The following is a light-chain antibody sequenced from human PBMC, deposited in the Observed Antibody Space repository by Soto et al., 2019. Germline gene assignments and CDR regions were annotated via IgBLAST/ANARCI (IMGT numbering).Light chain of an antibody. CDR3: QSFDINVLGVI. J-gene: IGLJ2*01. CDR2: SNT. Sequence: QSVLTQPPSVSGAPGQRVTISCTGSNSNIGAGFGVQWYQQFPRTAPRLLIYSNTNRPSGVPDRFSASKSGTSASLAITGLRAEDEADYYCQSFDINVLGVIFGVGTKLTVL. V-gene: IGLV1-40*01. CDR1: NSNIGAGFG.